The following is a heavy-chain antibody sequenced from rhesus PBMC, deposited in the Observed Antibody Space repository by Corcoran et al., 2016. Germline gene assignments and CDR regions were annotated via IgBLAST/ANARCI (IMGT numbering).Heavy chain of an antibody. V-gene: IGHV3-183*02. CDR3: TRDRVAAAGPLDY. D-gene: IGHD6S26*01. J-gene: IGHJ4*01. CDR1: GFTFGDYG. Sequence: EVQLVESGGGLVQPGGSLRLSCAASGFTFGDYGMHWVRQAPGKGLEWVSPISDSSQPVYYADSLKCRFTVARDNAKNSLSLQMSSLRAEDTAVYYCTRDRVAAAGPLDYWGQGVLVTVSS. CDR2: ISDSSQPV.